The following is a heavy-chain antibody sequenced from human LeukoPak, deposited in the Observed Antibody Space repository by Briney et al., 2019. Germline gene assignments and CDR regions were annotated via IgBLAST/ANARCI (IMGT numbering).Heavy chain of an antibody. V-gene: IGHV3-48*01. Sequence: PSGGSLRLSCAASGFTFSSYSMNWLPQAPGNGLEGVSYISSSSSTIYYAYSVKGRVTTPRDNAKNSLYLKMNRLRAEDTAVYYCARVIVTNYYYYMDVWGKGTTVTVSS. CDR1: GFTFSSYS. CDR3: ARVIVTNYYYYMDV. J-gene: IGHJ6*03. CDR2: ISSSSSTI. D-gene: IGHD3-22*01.